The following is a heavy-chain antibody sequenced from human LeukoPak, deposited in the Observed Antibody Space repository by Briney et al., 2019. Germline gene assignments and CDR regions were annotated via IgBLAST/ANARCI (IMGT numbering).Heavy chain of an antibody. CDR1: GGSISSYY. CDR3: ARDKTDSGWNRFDY. CDR2: IYHSGST. Sequence: SETLSLTCTVSGGSISSYYWSWIRQPPGKGLEWIGYIYHSGSTNYNPSLKSRVTISVDTSKNQFSLKLSSVTAADAAVYYCARDKTDSGWNRFDYWGQGTLVTVSS. J-gene: IGHJ4*02. D-gene: IGHD6-19*01. V-gene: IGHV4-59*01.